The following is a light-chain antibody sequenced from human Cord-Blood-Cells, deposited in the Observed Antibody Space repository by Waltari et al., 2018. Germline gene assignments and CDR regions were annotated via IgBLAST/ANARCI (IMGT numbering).Light chain of an antibody. V-gene: IGLV3-19*01. CDR3: NSRDSSGNHWV. CDR2: GKN. J-gene: IGLJ3*02. Sequence: SSELTQDPAVSVSLGQTVRITCQGDSLRSYYASWYQQKPGPATVLVIYGKNNRPSGIPDRFSGSSSGNTASLTITGAQAEDEADYYCNSRDSSGNHWVFGGGTKLTVL. CDR1: SLRSYY.